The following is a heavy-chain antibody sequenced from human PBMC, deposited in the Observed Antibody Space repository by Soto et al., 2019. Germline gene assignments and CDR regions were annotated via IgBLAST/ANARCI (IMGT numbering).Heavy chain of an antibody. J-gene: IGHJ4*02. Sequence: EVQLLESGGGLVQPGGSLRLSCAASGFTFSSYTMSWVRQAPGKGLEWVSTISGSGDSTYYADSVKGRFTISRDNSKNRLFLKMNSLRAEDTAVYYCAKGAMTILGVVGVLGRPLDYWGQGTLVTVSA. D-gene: IGHD3-3*01. CDR3: AKGAMTILGVVGVLGRPLDY. V-gene: IGHV3-23*01. CDR1: GFTFSSYT. CDR2: ISGSGDST.